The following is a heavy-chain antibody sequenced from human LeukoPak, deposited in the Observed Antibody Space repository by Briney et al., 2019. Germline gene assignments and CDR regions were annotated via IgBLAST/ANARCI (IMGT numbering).Heavy chain of an antibody. CDR1: GFTFSSYS. V-gene: IGHV3-21*04. CDR2: ISSSSSNI. Sequence: GGSRRLSCAASGFTFSSYSMNWVRQAPGKGLEWVSSISSSSSNIYYADSVKGRFTISRDNAKNSLYLQMNSLRAEDTALYYCARGTLKAAATDFDYWGQGTLVTVSS. J-gene: IGHJ4*02. D-gene: IGHD6-13*01. CDR3: ARGTLKAAATDFDY.